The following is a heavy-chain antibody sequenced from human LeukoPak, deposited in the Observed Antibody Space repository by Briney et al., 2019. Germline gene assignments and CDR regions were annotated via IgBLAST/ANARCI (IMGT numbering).Heavy chain of an antibody. V-gene: IGHV4-31*03. Sequence: SQTLSLTCTVSGGSISSGGYYWSWIRQHPGKGLEWIGYIYYSGCTYYNPSLKSRVTISVDTSKNQFSLKLSSVTAADTAVYYCARDRVVVAATVGVGAFDIWGQGTMVTVSS. CDR1: GGSISSGGYY. J-gene: IGHJ3*02. CDR2: IYYSGCT. D-gene: IGHD2-15*01. CDR3: ARDRVVVAATVGVGAFDI.